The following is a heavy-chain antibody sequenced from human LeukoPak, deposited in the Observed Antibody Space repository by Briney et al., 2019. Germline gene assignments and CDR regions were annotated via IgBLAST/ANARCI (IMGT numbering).Heavy chain of an antibody. J-gene: IGHJ4*02. V-gene: IGHV3-74*01. Sequence: GGSLRLSCAASGFIFSRYWMYWVRQAPGKGLVWVSHINPDGTSTNYGDFVKGRFTISRDNSKNTLYLQMNSLRAEDTAVYYCAKAAGGGDGYNLYWGQGTLVTVSS. CDR2: INPDGTST. CDR1: GFIFSRYW. D-gene: IGHD5-24*01. CDR3: AKAAGGGDGYNLY.